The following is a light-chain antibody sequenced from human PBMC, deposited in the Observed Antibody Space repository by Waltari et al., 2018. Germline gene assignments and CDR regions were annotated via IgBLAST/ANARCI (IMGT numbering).Light chain of an antibody. J-gene: IGKJ3*01. V-gene: IGKV1-39*01. CDR3: QHAYGTPFT. Sequence: EIQMTQYQSSLSATVGDRDTITCRASKNVNNYLNWYQQKPGKGPKLLIYKTSTLQSGVPSRFSGSGSGTDYTFTISSLQPEDVATYYCQHAYGTPFTFGPGTKLDIK. CDR2: KTS. CDR1: KNVNNY.